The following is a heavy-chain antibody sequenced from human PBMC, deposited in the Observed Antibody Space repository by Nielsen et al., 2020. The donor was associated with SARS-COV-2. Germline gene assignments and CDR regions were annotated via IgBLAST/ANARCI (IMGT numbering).Heavy chain of an antibody. J-gene: IGHJ4*02. V-gene: IGHV1-69*06. CDR3: AREARYGGIPN. Sequence: SVKVSCKASGGTFSSYAISWVRQAPGQGLEWMGGIVPIFGTANYAQKFQGRVTITADKSTSTAYMELSSLRSEDTAVYYCAREARYGGIPNWGQGTLVTVSS. D-gene: IGHD4-23*01. CDR2: IVPIFGTA. CDR1: GGTFSSYA.